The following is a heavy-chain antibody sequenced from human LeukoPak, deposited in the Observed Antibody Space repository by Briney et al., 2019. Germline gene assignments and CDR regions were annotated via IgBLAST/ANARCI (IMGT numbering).Heavy chain of an antibody. Sequence: SETLSLTCAVSGGSISSSNWWSWVRQPPGKGLEWIGSIYHSGSTYYNPSLKSRVTISVDTSKNQSSLKLSSVTAADTAVYYCARDLLWFGSYMDVWGKGTTVTVSS. CDR3: ARDLLWFGSYMDV. J-gene: IGHJ6*03. CDR2: IYHSGST. V-gene: IGHV4-4*02. D-gene: IGHD3-10*01. CDR1: GGSISSSNW.